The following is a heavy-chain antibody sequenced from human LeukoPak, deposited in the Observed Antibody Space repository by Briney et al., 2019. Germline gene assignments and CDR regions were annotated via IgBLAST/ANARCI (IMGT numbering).Heavy chain of an antibody. V-gene: IGHV1-18*01. Sequence: GASVKVSCKASGYTFTSYGISWVRQAPGQGREWMGWISAYNGNTNYAQKLQGRVTMTTDTSTSTAYMELRSLRSDDTAVYYCARSASIAVAGPPFDYWGQGTLVTVSS. D-gene: IGHD6-19*01. J-gene: IGHJ4*02. CDR2: ISAYNGNT. CDR1: GYTFTSYG. CDR3: ARSASIAVAGPPFDY.